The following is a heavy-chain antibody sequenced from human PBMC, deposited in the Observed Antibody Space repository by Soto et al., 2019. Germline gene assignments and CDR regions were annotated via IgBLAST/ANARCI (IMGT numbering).Heavy chain of an antibody. V-gene: IGHV4-39*01. CDR3: ATHPPYGPLDH. D-gene: IGHD4-17*01. J-gene: IGHJ4*02. Sequence: QLQLQESGPGLVKPSETLSLTCTVSGGSISSSSNHWGWIRQPPGKGLEWIGNIYYIENTYYNPSLKSPVTISGDTSKNQFSLRLTSVTAADTAVYYCATHPPYGPLDHWGQGTLVTVSS. CDR2: IYYIENT. CDR1: GGSISSSSNH.